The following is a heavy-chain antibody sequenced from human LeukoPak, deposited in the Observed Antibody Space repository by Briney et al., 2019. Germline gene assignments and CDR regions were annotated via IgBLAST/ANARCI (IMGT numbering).Heavy chain of an antibody. CDR3: AGGSSTSSYYFDF. CDR1: GLTFSDYS. CDR2: ISSGSGHI. D-gene: IGHD6-13*01. Sequence: GGSLRLSCAASGLTFSDYSMNWVRQAPGKGLEWVSSISSGSGHIHYAESVRGRFTIYRDNAKNSLFLEMNSQSAEDTAVYYCAGGSSTSSYYFDFWGQGTVVTV. J-gene: IGHJ4*02. V-gene: IGHV3-21*01.